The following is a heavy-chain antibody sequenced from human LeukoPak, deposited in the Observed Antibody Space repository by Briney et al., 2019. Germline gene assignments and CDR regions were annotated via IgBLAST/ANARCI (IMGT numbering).Heavy chain of an antibody. CDR1: GGSFSGYY. V-gene: IGHV3-15*01. J-gene: IGHJ4*02. CDR3: TTVEYSSSWYDY. CDR2: IKSKTDGGTT. D-gene: IGHD6-13*01. Sequence: ETLSLTCAVYGGSFSGYYWSWVRQAPGKGLEWVGRIKSKTDGGTTDYAAPVKGRFTISRDDSRNTLYLQMNSLKTEDTAVYYCTTVEYSSSWYDYWGQGTLVTVSS.